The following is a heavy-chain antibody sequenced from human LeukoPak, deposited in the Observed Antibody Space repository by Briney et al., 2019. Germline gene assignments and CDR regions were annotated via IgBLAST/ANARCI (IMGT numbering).Heavy chain of an antibody. J-gene: IGHJ4*02. CDR2: IYYSGST. CDR1: GGSISSYY. D-gene: IGHD3-10*01. CDR3: ARGTYYYGSGSFDY. V-gene: IGHV4-59*01. Sequence: SETLSLTCTVSGGSISSYYWSWIRQPPGKGLEWIGYIYYSGSTNYNPSLKSRVTISVDTSKNQLSLKLSSVTAADTAVYYCARGTYYYGSGSFDYWGQGTLVTVSS.